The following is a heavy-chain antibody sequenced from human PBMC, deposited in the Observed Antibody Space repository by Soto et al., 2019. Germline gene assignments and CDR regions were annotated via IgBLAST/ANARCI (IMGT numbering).Heavy chain of an antibody. V-gene: IGHV6-1*01. D-gene: IGHD4-4*01. J-gene: IGHJ4*02. CDR2: TYYRSKWLN. CDR3: ARDPPGFHSALDY. Sequence: PSQTLSLTCAISVYSVSSNRAAWNWIRGSRSRGLGWLGRTYYRSKWLNDYAVSMQSRITIIPDTSKNKFSLQLSSVTTEDTAVYYGARDPPGFHSALDYWGQGTMVTVS. CDR1: VYSVSSNRAA.